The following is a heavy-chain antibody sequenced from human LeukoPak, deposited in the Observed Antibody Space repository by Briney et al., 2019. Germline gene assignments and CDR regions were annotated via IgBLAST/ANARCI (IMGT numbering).Heavy chain of an antibody. V-gene: IGHV1-69*04. CDR2: IIPILGIA. CDR3: ARGPAGYSYGQGIDY. CDR1: GGTFSSYA. D-gene: IGHD5-18*01. Sequence: RASVKVSCKASGGTFSSYAISWVRQAPGQGLEWMGRIIPILGIANYAQKFQGRVTITADKSTSTAYMELSSLRSEDTAVYYCARGPAGYSYGQGIDYWGQGTLVTVSS. J-gene: IGHJ4*02.